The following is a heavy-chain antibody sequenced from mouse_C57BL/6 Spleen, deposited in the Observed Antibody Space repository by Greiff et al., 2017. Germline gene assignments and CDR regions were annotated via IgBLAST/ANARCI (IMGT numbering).Heavy chain of an antibody. CDR2: IDPSDSYT. V-gene: IGHV1-50*01. CDR1: GYTFTSYW. D-gene: IGHD1-1*01. CDR3: ALITSGMDY. Sequence: VQLQQPGAELVKPGASVKLSCKASGYTFTSYWMQWVKQRPGQGLEWIGEIDPSDSYTNYNQKFKGKATLTVDTSSSTAYMQLSSLTSEDSAVYYCALITSGMDYWGQGTSVTVSS. J-gene: IGHJ4*01.